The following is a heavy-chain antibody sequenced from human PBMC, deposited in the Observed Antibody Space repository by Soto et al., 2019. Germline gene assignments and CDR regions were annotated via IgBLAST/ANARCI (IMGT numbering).Heavy chain of an antibody. D-gene: IGHD3-22*01. J-gene: IGHJ4*02. V-gene: IGHV4-39*01. Sequence: SETLSLTCTVSGGSISSSSYYWGWIRQPPGKGLEWIGSIYYSGSTYYNPSLKSRVTISVDTSKNQFSLKLSSVTAADTAVYYCARLRYGSSGYTFDYWGQGTLVTVPS. CDR1: GGSISSSSYY. CDR3: ARLRYGSSGYTFDY. CDR2: IYYSGST.